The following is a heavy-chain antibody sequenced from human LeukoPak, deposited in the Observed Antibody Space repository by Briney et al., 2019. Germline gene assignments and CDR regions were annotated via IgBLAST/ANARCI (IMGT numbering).Heavy chain of an antibody. Sequence: GASVKVSCKASGYTLTGYYMHWVRQAPGQGLEWMGWLNPNSGETNYAQKFQGRVTLTRDTSISTAYMDLSSLTSDDTAVIYCTRGRDVAVVTSLLGGYWGQGTLVTVSS. J-gene: IGHJ4*02. CDR1: GYTLTGYY. D-gene: IGHD2-21*02. V-gene: IGHV1-2*02. CDR2: LNPNSGET. CDR3: TRGRDVAVVTSLLGGY.